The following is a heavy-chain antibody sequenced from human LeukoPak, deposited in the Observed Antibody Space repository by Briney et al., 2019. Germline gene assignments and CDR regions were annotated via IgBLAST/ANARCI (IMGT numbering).Heavy chain of an antibody. J-gene: IGHJ3*01. Sequence: QPGGSLRLSCAASGFTFRTYWMAWVRQFPGKRLEWVANIKYDGIEKYHVDSVKGRFIISRDNAKNSLYLQMNSLRTEDTAVYYCVRDTVVVPQGDAFDLWGQGTMVTVSS. CDR3: VRDTVVVPQGDAFDL. CDR1: GFTFRTYW. V-gene: IGHV3-7*04. D-gene: IGHD2-2*01. CDR2: IKYDGIEK.